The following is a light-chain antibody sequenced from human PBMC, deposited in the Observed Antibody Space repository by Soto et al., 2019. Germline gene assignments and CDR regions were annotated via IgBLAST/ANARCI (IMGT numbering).Light chain of an antibody. Sequence: DVVMTQSPLSLPVTLGQPASISCRSSQSLVYSDGNTYLSWFQQRPGQSPRRLIYKVSNRDSGVRDRFSGSGSGTDFTMKISRVEAEDVVVYYCMHGTYWWTFGQGTKVEIK. CDR3: MHGTYWWT. V-gene: IGKV2-30*01. CDR2: KVS. J-gene: IGKJ1*01. CDR1: QSLVYSDGNTY.